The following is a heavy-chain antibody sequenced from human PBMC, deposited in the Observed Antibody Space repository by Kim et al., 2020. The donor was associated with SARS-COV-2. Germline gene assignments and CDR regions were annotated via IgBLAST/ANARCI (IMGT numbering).Heavy chain of an antibody. V-gene: IGHV4-31*03. J-gene: IGHJ6*02. Sequence: SETLSLTCTVSGGSISSGGYYWSWIRQHPGKGLEWIGYIYYSGSTYYNPSLKSRVTISVDTSKNQFSLKLSSVTAADTAVYYCARHDLGDYAYYGMDVWGQGTTVTVSS. D-gene: IGHD4-17*01. CDR2: IYYSGST. CDR3: ARHDLGDYAYYGMDV. CDR1: GGSISSGGYY.